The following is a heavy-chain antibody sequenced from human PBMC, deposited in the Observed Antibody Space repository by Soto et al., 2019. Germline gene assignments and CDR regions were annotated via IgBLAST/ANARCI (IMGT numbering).Heavy chain of an antibody. CDR2: MYHNGDT. J-gene: IGHJ4*02. V-gene: IGHV4-39*01. CDR3: ARAPDY. Sequence: QLQLQESGPGLVKPSETLSLTCIVSGGSFRSGSYYWGWIRQPPGKGLEWIGSMYHNGDTYYNPALKSRVTISLDPSKSQFSLRLTSMTAADTAVYYCARAPDYWGQGTLVTVSS. CDR1: GGSFRSGSYY.